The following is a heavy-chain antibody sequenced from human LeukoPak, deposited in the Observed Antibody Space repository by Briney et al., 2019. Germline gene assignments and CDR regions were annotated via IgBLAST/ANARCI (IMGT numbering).Heavy chain of an antibody. D-gene: IGHD3-10*01. CDR3: AGYGSGSYYKAFDF. J-gene: IGHJ4*02. CDR2: IYYTGSS. V-gene: IGHV4-61*01. CDR1: GGSVSSSNYY. Sequence: SETLSLTCTVSGGSVSSSNYYWSWIRQPPGKGLEWIGYIYYTGSSYYNPSLKSRATTSIDMSKNQFSLKLSSVTAADTAVYYCAGYGSGSYYKAFDFWGQGILVTVSS.